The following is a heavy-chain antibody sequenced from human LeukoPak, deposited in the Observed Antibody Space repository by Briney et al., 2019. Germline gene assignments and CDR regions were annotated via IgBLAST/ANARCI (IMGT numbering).Heavy chain of an antibody. CDR1: GGSISSYY. J-gene: IGHJ6*03. CDR2: IYYSGST. V-gene: IGHV4-59*12. CDR3: ATQNVWSGSYYYYYMDV. Sequence: SETLSLTCTVSGGSISSYYWSWIRQPPGKGLEWIGYIYYSGSTNYNPSLKSRITISVDTSKNQFSLKLSSVTAADTAVYYCATQNVWSGSYYYYYMDVWGKGTTVTVSS. D-gene: IGHD3-3*01.